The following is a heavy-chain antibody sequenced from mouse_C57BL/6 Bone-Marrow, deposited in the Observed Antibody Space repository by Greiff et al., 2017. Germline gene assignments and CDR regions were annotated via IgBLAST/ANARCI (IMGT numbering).Heavy chain of an antibody. CDR2: MYPGSGNN. J-gene: IGHJ3*01. V-gene: IGHV1-76*01. Sequence: QVQLQQSGAELVRPGASVKLSCKASGYTFTDYYINWVKQRPGQGLEWIARMYPGSGNNYYNEKFKGKATLTAGQSSSTAYMQLSSLTSEDSAVYFCARGGYGSSGFAYWGQGTLVTVSA. CDR3: ARGGYGSSGFAY. D-gene: IGHD1-1*01. CDR1: GYTFTDYY.